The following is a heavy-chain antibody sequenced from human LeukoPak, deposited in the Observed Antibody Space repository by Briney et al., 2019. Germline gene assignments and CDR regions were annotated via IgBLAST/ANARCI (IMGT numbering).Heavy chain of an antibody. CDR1: GFTVSSNY. V-gene: IGHV3-66*01. Sequence: GGSLRLSCAASGFTVSSNYMSWVRQAPGKGLECVSVIYSGGNTYYADSVKGRFTVSRDKAKNTLYLQMNSLRADDTAVYYCARETPGSRVFDSWGQGTLVTVSS. CDR2: IYSGGNT. J-gene: IGHJ4*02. CDR3: ARETPGSRVFDS. D-gene: IGHD1-14*01.